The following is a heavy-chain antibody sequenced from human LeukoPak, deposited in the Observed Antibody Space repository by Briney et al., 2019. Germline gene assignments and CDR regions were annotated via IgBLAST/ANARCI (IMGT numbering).Heavy chain of an antibody. CDR3: ARVQYPNGSYSPRRYYFDY. CDR1: GYTFTGYY. D-gene: IGHD1-26*01. V-gene: IGHV1-2*02. CDR2: INPNSGGT. J-gene: IGHJ4*02. Sequence: GASVKVSCTASGYTFTGYYMHWVRQAPGQGLEWMGWINPNSGGTDYAQKFQGRVTMTRDTSISTAYMELSRLRSDDTAVYYCARVQYPNGSYSPRRYYFDYWGQGTLVTVSS.